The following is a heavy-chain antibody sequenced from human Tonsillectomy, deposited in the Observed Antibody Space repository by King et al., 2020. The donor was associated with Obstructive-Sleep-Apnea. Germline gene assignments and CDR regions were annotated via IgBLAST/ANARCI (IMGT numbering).Heavy chain of an antibody. D-gene: IGHD2-21*02. Sequence: TLKESGPVLVKPTETLTLTCTVSGFSLSNARMGVSWIRQPPGKALEWLAHIFSNDEKSYSTSLKSRLTISKDTSKSQVVLTMTTMDPVDTATYYCARTLVVTAFGNRRIIPDYWGQGTLVTVSS. CDR1: GFSLSNARMG. J-gene: IGHJ4*02. CDR3: ARTLVVTAFGNRRIIPDY. CDR2: IFSNDEK. V-gene: IGHV2-26*01.